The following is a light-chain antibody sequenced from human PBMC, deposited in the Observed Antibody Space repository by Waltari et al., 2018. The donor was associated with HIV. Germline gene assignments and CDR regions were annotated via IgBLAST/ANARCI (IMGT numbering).Light chain of an antibody. CDR2: SEN. CDR1: SLRRYY. CDR3: CSRDSSGNHLV. J-gene: IGLJ3*02. V-gene: IGLV3-19*01. Sequence: SSELTQDPAVSVALGQTVKITCQGDSLRRYYASWYQQKPGQAPVIVLYSENHRPSRIPDRFSGSSSGNTASLTITGSQAEDEADYYCCSRDSSGNHLVFGGGTKLTVL.